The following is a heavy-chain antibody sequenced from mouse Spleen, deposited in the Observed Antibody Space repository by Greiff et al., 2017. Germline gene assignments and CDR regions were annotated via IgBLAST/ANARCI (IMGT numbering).Heavy chain of an antibody. CDR3: AKNWGVYGNHGFDY. D-gene: IGHD2-1*01. V-gene: IGHV2-5*01. Sequence: QVQLKESGPGLVQPSQSLSITCTVSGFSLTSYGVHWVRQSPGKGLEWLGVIWRGGSTDYNAAFMSRLSITKDNSKSQVFFKMNSLQADDTAIYYCAKNWGVYGNHGFDYWGQGTTLTVSS. CDR1: GFSLTSYG. J-gene: IGHJ2*01. CDR2: IWRGGST.